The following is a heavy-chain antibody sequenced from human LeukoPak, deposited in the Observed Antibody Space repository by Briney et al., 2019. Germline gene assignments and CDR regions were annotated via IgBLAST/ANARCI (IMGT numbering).Heavy chain of an antibody. D-gene: IGHD5-18*01. CDR3: ARRGLDMVKYVSDLVDY. CDR2: ISCSSSFI. Sequence: PGGTLRLSCVASDYSFTTCTNWCFLRPPPEGLLWFLSISCSSSFIYYADSVKGRFTTSRDNAKNSLYLQMNSLRAEDTAVYYCARRGLDMVKYVSDLVDYWGQGTLVTVSS. CDR1: DYSFTTCT. V-gene: IGHV3-21*01. J-gene: IGHJ4*02.